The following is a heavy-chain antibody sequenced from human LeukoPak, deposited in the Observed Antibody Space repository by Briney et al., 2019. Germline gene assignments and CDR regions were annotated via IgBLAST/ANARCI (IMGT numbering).Heavy chain of an antibody. D-gene: IGHD2-15*01. Sequence: GGSLRLSCAASGFTFSSYAMSWVRQAPGKGLEWVSAISGTGNRTYYAGSVKGRFTISRDNSKNTLYLQMNSLRAEDTAVYYCAKWGCSGGSCYPFDYWGQGTLVTVSS. CDR2: ISGTGNRT. CDR3: AKWGCSGGSCYPFDY. V-gene: IGHV3-23*01. CDR1: GFTFSSYA. J-gene: IGHJ4*02.